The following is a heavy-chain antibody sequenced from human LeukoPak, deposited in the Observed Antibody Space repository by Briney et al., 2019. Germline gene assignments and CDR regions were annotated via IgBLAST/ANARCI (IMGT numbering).Heavy chain of an antibody. CDR3: AREAGDSPVYFDY. CDR1: GGTFSSYA. V-gene: IGHV1-69*13. J-gene: IGHJ4*02. D-gene: IGHD7-27*01. CDR2: IIPIFGTA. Sequence: ASVKVSCKASGGTFSSYAISWVRQAPGQGLEWMGGIIPIFGTANYAQKFQGRVTITAEESTSTAYMELSSLRSEDTAVYYCAREAGDSPVYFDYWGQGTLVTVSS.